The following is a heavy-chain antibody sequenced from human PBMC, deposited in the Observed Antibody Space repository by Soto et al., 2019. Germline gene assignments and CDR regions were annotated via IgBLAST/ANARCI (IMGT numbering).Heavy chain of an antibody. CDR2: IKPDGSET. J-gene: IGHJ4*01. Sequence: EVQLVESGGGLVQPGGSLRLSCAASGFTFSPYWTSWVRHAPGQGLEWVANIKPDGSETDYVDSVKGRFTISRDNAKNSVSLQMNTLRAGDTAVYYCARNGRWGPGTFVPVSS. D-gene: IGHD2-8*01. CDR3: ARNGR. V-gene: IGHV3-7*05. CDR1: GFTFSPYW.